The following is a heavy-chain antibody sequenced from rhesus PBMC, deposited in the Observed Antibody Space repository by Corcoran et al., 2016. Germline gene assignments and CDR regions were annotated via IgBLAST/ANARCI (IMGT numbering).Heavy chain of an antibody. CDR2: ICGSGSST. V-gene: IGHV4-169*01. Sequence: QLQLQESGPGLVKPSETLSVTCAVSGGSSSSSYWSWIRQAPGKGLEWIGYICGSGSSTNYNPSLKSRVTLSVDTSKNQLSLKLSSVTAADTAVYYCASSSGWTYFDYWGQGVLVTVSS. CDR3: ASSSGWTYFDY. D-gene: IGHD6-31*01. J-gene: IGHJ4*01. CDR1: GGSSSSSY.